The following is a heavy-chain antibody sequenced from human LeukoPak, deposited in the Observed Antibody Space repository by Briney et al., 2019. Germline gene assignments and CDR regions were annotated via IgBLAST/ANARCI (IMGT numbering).Heavy chain of an antibody. CDR3: ASSFATVTRYEYFQH. J-gene: IGHJ1*01. Sequence: GSLRLSCAASGFTFSSYAMSWVRQAPGKGLEWIGYIYYSGSTNYNPSLKSRVTISVDTSKNQFSLKLSSVTAADTAVYYCASSFATVTRYEYFQHWGQGTLVTVSS. CDR2: IYYSGST. CDR1: GFTFSSYA. V-gene: IGHV4-59*08. D-gene: IGHD4-17*01.